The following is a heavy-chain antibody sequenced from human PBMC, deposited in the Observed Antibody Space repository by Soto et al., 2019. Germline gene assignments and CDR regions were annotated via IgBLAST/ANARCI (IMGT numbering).Heavy chain of an antibody. CDR2: INAGGTSI. CDR1: GFSFSSYW. Sequence: EVQLVESGGTLVQPGGSLRLSCVGSGFSFSSYWVHWVRQPPGKGLEWVSRINAGGTSISYADSVKGRFTISRDNAKNTLYLQMDGLGVDDTAVYYCARAGSYRFDYWGLGTVVTVSS. J-gene: IGHJ4*02. CDR3: ARAGSYRFDY. D-gene: IGHD3-10*01. V-gene: IGHV3-74*01.